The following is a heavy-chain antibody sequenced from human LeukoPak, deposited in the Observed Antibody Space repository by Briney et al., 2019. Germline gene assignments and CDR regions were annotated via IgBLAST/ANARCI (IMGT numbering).Heavy chain of an antibody. Sequence: PGGSLRLSCAASGFTFSSYWMSWVRQAPGKGLEWVANIKQDGSEKYYVDSVKGRFTISRDNAKNSLYLQVNSLRAEDTAVYYCARADLEIAVAGTPDYWGQGTLVTVSS. J-gene: IGHJ4*02. V-gene: IGHV3-7*03. CDR2: IKQDGSEK. D-gene: IGHD6-19*01. CDR1: GFTFSSYW. CDR3: ARADLEIAVAGTPDY.